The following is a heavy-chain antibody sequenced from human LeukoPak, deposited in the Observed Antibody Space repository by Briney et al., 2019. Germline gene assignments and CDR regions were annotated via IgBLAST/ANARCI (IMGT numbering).Heavy chain of an antibody. V-gene: IGHV4-34*01. Sequence: SETLSLTCAVYGGSFSGYYWSWITQPPGKELEWIGEINHSGSTNYNPSLKSRVTISVDTSKNQFSLKLSSVTAADTAVYYCATLGYSSSWYYFDYWGQGTLVTVSS. CDR2: INHSGST. CDR3: ATLGYSSSWYYFDY. D-gene: IGHD6-13*01. CDR1: GGSFSGYY. J-gene: IGHJ4*02.